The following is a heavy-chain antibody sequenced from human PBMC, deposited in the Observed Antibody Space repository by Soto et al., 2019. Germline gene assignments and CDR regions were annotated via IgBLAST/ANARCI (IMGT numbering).Heavy chain of an antibody. Sequence: SETLSLTCAVYGGSFSGYYWTWIRQSPEAGLGWIGEINNSATVNYNPSLKSRVTVLVDTSKNQFSLKLKSLTAADTAVYYCARGVPLRGVVQTDAPDKYYFDSWGLGTLVTVSS. V-gene: IGHV4-34*01. J-gene: IGHJ4*02. D-gene: IGHD2-15*01. CDR1: GGSFSGYY. CDR3: ARGVPLRGVVQTDAPDKYYFDS. CDR2: INNSATV.